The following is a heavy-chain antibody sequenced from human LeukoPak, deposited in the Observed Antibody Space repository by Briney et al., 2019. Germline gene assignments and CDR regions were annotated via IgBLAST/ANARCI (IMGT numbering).Heavy chain of an antibody. CDR2: ISSSSSYI. J-gene: IGHJ4*02. CDR3: ARERGYSYDYSDY. V-gene: IGHV3-21*01. CDR1: GFTFISYS. D-gene: IGHD5-18*01. Sequence: GGSLRPSCAASGFTFISYSMNWVRQAPGKGLEWVSSISSSSSYIHYADSVKGRFTISIDNAKNSLYLQMNSLRAEDTAVYYCARERGYSYDYSDYWGQGTLVTVSS.